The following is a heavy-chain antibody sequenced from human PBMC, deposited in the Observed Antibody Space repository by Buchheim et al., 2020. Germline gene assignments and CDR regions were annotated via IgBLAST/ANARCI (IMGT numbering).Heavy chain of an antibody. D-gene: IGHD6-13*01. CDR3: AKSSSSWYAHFDS. V-gene: IGHV3-30*18. CDR1: GFTFSSYG. CDR2: ISYDGSNK. Sequence: QVQLVESGGGVVQPGRSLRLSCAASGFTFSSYGMHWVRQAPGKGLEWVAVISYDGSNKYYADSVKGRFTISRDNSKNTLYLQMNSLRAGDTAVYYCAKSSSSWYAHFDSWGQGTL. J-gene: IGHJ4*02.